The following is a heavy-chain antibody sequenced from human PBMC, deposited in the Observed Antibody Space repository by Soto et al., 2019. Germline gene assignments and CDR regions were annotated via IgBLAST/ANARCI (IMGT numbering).Heavy chain of an antibody. CDR1: GFSLSTSGVG. Sequence: SGPTLVNPTQTLTLTCTFSGFSLSTSGVGVGWIRQPPGKALEWLALIYWDDDKRYSPSLKSRLTITKDTSKNQVVLTMTNMDPVDTATYYCAHRVVGSRKYYFDYWGQGTLVTVS. CDR3: AHRVVGSRKYYFDY. V-gene: IGHV2-5*02. CDR2: IYWDDDK. D-gene: IGHD6-13*01. J-gene: IGHJ4*02.